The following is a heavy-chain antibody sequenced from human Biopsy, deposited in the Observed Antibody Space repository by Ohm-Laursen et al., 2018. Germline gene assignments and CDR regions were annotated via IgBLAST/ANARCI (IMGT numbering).Heavy chain of an antibody. V-gene: IGHV3-23*01. CDR2: ISANGDTS. J-gene: IGHJ5*02. D-gene: IGHD3-3*01. Sequence: SLRLSCAAFGFTYTTFAMSWVRQAPGKGPEWVSTISANGDTSYYADSVKGRFTISRDNSENTLYLQMNSLRADDTAIYYCAKGGSVTNVGLVNGNGFDAWGQGTPVTVSS. CDR3: AKGGSVTNVGLVNGNGFDA. CDR1: GFTYTTFA.